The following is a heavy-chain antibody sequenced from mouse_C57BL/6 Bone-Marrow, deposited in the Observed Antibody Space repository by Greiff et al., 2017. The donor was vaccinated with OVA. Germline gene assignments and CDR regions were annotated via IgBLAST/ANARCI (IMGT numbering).Heavy chain of an antibody. CDR3: ARWEDY. V-gene: IGHV14-3*01. CDR2: IDPANGNT. Sequence: VQLQQPGAELVKPGASVKLSCKASGYTFTSYWMHWVKQRPGQGLEWIGRIDPANGNTKYAPKFQGKATITADTSSNTAYLQLSSLTSEDTAIYYCARWEDYWGQGTTLTVSS. CDR1: GYTFTSYW. D-gene: IGHD4-1*01. J-gene: IGHJ2*01.